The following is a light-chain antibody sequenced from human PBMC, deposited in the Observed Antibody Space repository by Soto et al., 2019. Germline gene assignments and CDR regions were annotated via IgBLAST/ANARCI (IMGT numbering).Light chain of an antibody. J-gene: IGKJ5*01. V-gene: IGKV1-5*01. CDR3: QQYNTYST. Sequence: DVQMTQSPSTLSASVGDRVTITCRASQNIRSRLAWFQQKPGKAPKLLIYDASSLESGVPQRFSGSGSGTEFTLTISSLPTDDSATYYCQQYNTYSTLGQGTRLEIK. CDR1: QNIRSR. CDR2: DAS.